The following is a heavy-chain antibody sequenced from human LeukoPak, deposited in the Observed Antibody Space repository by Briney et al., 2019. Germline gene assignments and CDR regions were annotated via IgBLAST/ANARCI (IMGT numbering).Heavy chain of an antibody. D-gene: IGHD1-1*01. Sequence: ASVKVSCKASGYTFTGYYMHWVRQTPGQGLEWMGWINPSSGGTNYAQKLQGRVTMTTDTSTSTAYMELRSLRSDDTAVYYCARFVNNWNDHNWFDPWGQGTLVTVSS. J-gene: IGHJ5*02. CDR2: INPSSGGT. CDR3: ARFVNNWNDHNWFDP. V-gene: IGHV1-2*02. CDR1: GYTFTGYY.